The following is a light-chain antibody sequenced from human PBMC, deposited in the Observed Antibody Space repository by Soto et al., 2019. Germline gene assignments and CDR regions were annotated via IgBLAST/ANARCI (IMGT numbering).Light chain of an antibody. CDR3: QAYDSSLTGPKVL. Sequence: QSVLTQPPSVSGAPGQRVTISCTGSSSNIGAGYDVHWYQQFPGTAPKLLIYGNSNRPSGVPARFSGSKSGSSASLAITGLQAEDEADYYCQAYDSSLTGPKVLFGGGTKLTVL. V-gene: IGLV1-40*01. CDR1: SSNIGAGYD. J-gene: IGLJ2*01. CDR2: GNS.